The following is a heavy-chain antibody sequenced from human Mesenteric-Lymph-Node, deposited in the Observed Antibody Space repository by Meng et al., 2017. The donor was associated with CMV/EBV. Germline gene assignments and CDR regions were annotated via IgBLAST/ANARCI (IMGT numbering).Heavy chain of an antibody. V-gene: IGHV4-39*01. J-gene: IGHJ5*02. CDR3: ARRQGTNWFDP. CDR1: GGSISSSSYY. Sequence: GSLRLSCTVSGGSISSSSYYWGWIRQPPGKGLEWIGSIYYSGSTYYNPSLKSRVTISVDTSKNQFSLKLSSVTAADTAVYYCARRQGTNWFDPWGQGTLVTVSS. CDR2: IYYSGST.